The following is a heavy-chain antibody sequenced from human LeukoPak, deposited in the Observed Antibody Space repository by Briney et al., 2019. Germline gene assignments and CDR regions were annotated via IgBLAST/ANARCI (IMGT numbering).Heavy chain of an antibody. D-gene: IGHD2-8*01. CDR3: ARASPSGTNDY. J-gene: IGHJ4*02. CDR2: ISSGGIT. Sequence: GGSLRLSCAASGFTVSSNYMSWVRQAPGKGLEWVSVISSGGITYYADSVKGRFTISRHNSKNTLYLLMNSLRAEDTAVYYCARASPSGTNDYWGQGTLVTVSS. CDR1: GFTVSSNY. V-gene: IGHV3-53*04.